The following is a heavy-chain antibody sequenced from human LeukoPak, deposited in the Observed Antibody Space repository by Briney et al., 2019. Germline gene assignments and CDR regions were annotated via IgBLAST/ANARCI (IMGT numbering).Heavy chain of an antibody. V-gene: IGHV3-64*01. CDR1: GFTFSSYA. Sequence: GSLRLSCAASGFTFSSYAMHWVRQAPGKGLEYVSAISSNGGSTYYANSVKGRFTISRDNSKNTLYLQMGSLRAEDMAVYYCARAVVIDYYFDYWGQGTLVTVSS. D-gene: IGHD4-23*01. J-gene: IGHJ4*02. CDR2: ISSNGGST. CDR3: ARAVVIDYYFDY.